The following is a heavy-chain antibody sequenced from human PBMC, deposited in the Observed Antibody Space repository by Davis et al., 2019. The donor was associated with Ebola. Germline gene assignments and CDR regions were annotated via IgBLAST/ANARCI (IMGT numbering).Heavy chain of an antibody. Sequence: SETLSLTCTVSGGSISSSDYFWGWIRQTPGKGLEWIGTIYYGGSTYYNPSLKSRVTISVDSSKNQFSLNIHSVTAADTAVYYCARTTKKNVEDSGLGYNFFDSWGQGTLVSVSS. V-gene: IGHV4-39*07. CDR2: IYYGGST. J-gene: IGHJ5*01. D-gene: IGHD5-18*01. CDR3: ARTTKKNVEDSGLGYNFFDS. CDR1: GGSISSSDYF.